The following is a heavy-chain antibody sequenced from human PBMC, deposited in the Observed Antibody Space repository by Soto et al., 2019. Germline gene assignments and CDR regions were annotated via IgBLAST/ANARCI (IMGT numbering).Heavy chain of an antibody. D-gene: IGHD1-7*01. CDR3: ARDVNRWELRGFFDP. CDR2: IYYTGNT. V-gene: IGHV4-59*01. J-gene: IGHJ5*02. Sequence: SWIQQPPGKGLEWIGFIYYTGNTRYNPSLGSRVTISLDTSKNQFSLKLTSATAADTAFYYCARDVNRWELRGFFDPWGRGALVTVSS.